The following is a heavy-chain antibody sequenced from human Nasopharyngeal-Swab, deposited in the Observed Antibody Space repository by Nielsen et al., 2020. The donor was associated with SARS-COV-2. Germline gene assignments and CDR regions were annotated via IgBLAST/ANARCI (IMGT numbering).Heavy chain of an antibody. CDR3: TTDIVGATYYGMDV. CDR2: IKSKTDGGTT. CDR1: GFTFSNAW. Sequence: GESLKISCAASGFTFSNAWMSWVRQAHGKGLEWVGRIKSKTDGGTTDYAAPVKGRFTISRDDSKNTLYLQMNSLKAEDTAVYYCTTDIVGATYYGMDVWGQGTTVTVSS. D-gene: IGHD1-26*01. J-gene: IGHJ6*02. V-gene: IGHV3-15*01.